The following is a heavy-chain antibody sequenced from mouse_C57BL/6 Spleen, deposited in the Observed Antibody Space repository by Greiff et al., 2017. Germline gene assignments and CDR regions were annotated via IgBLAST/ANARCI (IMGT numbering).Heavy chain of an antibody. CDR2: IYPGNGDT. V-gene: IGHV1-12*01. CDR3: ARWWFNNGYYGAKDY. Sequence: LQQSGAELVRPGASVKMSCKASGYTFTSYNMHWVKQTPRQGLEWIGAIYPGNGDTSYNQKFKGKATLTVDKSSSTAYMQLSCLTSEDSAVYFCARWWFNNGYYGAKDYWGQGTSVTVSS. J-gene: IGHJ4*01. D-gene: IGHD2-3*01. CDR1: GYTFTSYN.